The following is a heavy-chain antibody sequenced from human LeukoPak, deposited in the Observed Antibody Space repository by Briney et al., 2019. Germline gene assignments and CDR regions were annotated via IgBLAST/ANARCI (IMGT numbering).Heavy chain of an antibody. CDR1: GYTFTNYG. V-gene: IGHV1-18*01. J-gene: IGHJ4*02. CDR2: IGAYSGNT. CDR3: ARAPDDYDFWSGPFDY. Sequence: ASVKVSCKASGYTFTNYGISWVRQAPGQGLEWMGWIGAYSGNTNYAQNLQGRVTMTTDTSTSTAYMELRSLRSDDTAAYYCARAPDDYDFWSGPFDYWGRGTLVTVSS. D-gene: IGHD3-3*01.